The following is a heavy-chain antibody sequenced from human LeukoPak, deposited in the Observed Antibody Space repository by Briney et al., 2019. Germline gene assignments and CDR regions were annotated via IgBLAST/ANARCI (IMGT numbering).Heavy chain of an antibody. J-gene: IGHJ6*03. D-gene: IGHD3-22*01. V-gene: IGHV3-21*01. CDR2: ISSTSTYK. CDR3: AKKRRPYYSDSSGFYMDL. CDR1: GFTFSDYS. Sequence: GGSLRLSCAASGFTFSDYSMNWVRQAPGKGLEWVSSISSTSTYKFYADSVKGRFTISRDNAENSMYLQMNSLRAEDTAVYYCAKKRRPYYSDSSGFYMDLWGEGTTVTVSS.